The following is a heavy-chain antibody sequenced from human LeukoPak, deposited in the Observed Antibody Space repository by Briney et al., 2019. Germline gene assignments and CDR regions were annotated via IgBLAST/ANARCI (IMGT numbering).Heavy chain of an antibody. V-gene: IGHV4-31*03. Sequence: PPQTLSLTCTVSGGSISSGGYYWSWIRQHPGKGLEWIGYIYYSGSTYYNPSLKSRVTISVDKSKNQFSLKLSSVTAADTAVYYCARGPYGDYVSPLDYWGQGTLVTVSS. J-gene: IGHJ4*02. CDR1: GGSISSGGYY. CDR3: ARGPYGDYVSPLDY. D-gene: IGHD4-17*01. CDR2: IYYSGST.